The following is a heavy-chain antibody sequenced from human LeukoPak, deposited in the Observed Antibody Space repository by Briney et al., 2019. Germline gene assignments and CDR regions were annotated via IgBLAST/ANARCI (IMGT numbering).Heavy chain of an antibody. D-gene: IGHD3-22*01. Sequence: SETLSLTCAVYGGSFSGYYWNWIRQPPGKGLEWIGEINHSGSTNYNPSLKSRVTISVDTSKNQFSLKLSSVTAADTAVYYCARLSGSSGYYYFDYWGQGTLVTVSS. J-gene: IGHJ4*02. CDR3: ARLSGSSGYYYFDY. CDR1: GGSFSGYY. CDR2: INHSGST. V-gene: IGHV4-34*01.